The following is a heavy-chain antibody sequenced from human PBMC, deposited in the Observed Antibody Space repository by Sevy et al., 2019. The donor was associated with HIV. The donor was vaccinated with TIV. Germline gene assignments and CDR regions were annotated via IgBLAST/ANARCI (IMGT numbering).Heavy chain of an antibody. Sequence: KQSQTLPLTCSVSGGSISISNYYWGWIRQAPGKGLEWIGSLHYGGDTYHNPSLKSRLTTSVDTSKNQFSLTLTSVIAVDTAVYYCARAYMYGNYLDFWGQGTLVTVSS. CDR2: LHYGGDT. CDR3: ARAYMYGNYLDF. D-gene: IGHD5-18*01. CDR1: GGSISISNYY. J-gene: IGHJ4*02. V-gene: IGHV4-39*01.